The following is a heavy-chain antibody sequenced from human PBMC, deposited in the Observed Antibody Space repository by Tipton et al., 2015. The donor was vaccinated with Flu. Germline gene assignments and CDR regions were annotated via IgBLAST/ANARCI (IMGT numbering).Heavy chain of an antibody. J-gene: IGHJ5*02. CDR2: IYYSGIT. CDR1: NGSISSADYY. CDR3: ARRDYSNYVSDPKNWFDP. Sequence: TLSLTCTVSNGSISSADYYWTWIRQPPGKGLEWIGYIYYSGITYYNPSLKSRVTISIDTSRNQFSLKLSSVTAADTAVYFCARRDYSNYVSDPKNWFDPWGQGILVTVSS. D-gene: IGHD4-11*01. V-gene: IGHV4-30-4*01.